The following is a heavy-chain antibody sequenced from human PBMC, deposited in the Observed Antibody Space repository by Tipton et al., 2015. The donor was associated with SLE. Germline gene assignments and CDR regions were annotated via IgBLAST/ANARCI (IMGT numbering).Heavy chain of an antibody. Sequence: SLRLSCVGSGFNFSQYDIQWVRQAPGKGLEWVAFIRFDGSKRDYEDSLEGRFTISRDNSKNTVYLQMSSLRAEDTAVYYCAKAMGWGQGTLVTVSS. V-gene: IGHV3-30*02. CDR2: IRFDGSKR. J-gene: IGHJ4*02. CDR3: AKAMG. CDR1: GFNFSQYD.